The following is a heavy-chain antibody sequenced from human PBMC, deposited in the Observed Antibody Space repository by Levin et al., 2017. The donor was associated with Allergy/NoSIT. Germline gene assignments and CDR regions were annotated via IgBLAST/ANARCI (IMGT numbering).Heavy chain of an antibody. CDR3: ARGSPHTPSLRFLEWLLY. Sequence: GESLKISCKASGYTFTGYYMHWVRQAPGQGLEWMGWINPNSGGTNYAQKFQGWVTMTRDTSISTAYMELSRLRSDDTAVYYCARGSPHTPSLRFLEWLLYWGQGTLVTVSS. CDR2: INPNSGGT. D-gene: IGHD3-3*01. J-gene: IGHJ4*02. V-gene: IGHV1-2*04. CDR1: GYTFTGYY.